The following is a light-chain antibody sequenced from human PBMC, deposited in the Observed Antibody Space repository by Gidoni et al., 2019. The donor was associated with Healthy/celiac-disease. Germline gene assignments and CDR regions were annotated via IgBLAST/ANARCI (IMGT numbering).Light chain of an antibody. CDR2: DAS. J-gene: IGKJ4*01. V-gene: IGKV3-11*01. CDR3: QQRSNWPLT. CDR1: QSVSSY. Sequence: EIVLTQSPATLSLSPGESATLSCRASQSVSSYLAWYQQKPGQAPRLLIYDASNRATGIPARFSGSGSGTDFTLTISSLEPEDFAVYYCQQRSNWPLTFSGGTKVEIK.